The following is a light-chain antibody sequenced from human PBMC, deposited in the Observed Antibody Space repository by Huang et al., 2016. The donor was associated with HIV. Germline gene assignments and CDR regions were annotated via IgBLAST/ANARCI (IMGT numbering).Light chain of an antibody. CDR1: QSIGTY. CDR2: DVS. V-gene: IGKV3-11*01. CDR3: QQRSKWPLT. J-gene: IGKJ4*01. Sequence: EIVLTQSPVTLSLSPGYRATLSCRASQSIGTYLAWYQQKSGQAPRLLIYDVSNRAAGVPARFSASGSKTDFTLTIASLDPDDFAIYHCQQRSKWPLTVGGGTKVEMK.